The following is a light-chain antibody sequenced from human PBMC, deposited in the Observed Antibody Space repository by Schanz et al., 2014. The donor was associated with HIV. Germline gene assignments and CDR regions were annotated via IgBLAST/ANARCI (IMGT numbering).Light chain of an antibody. V-gene: IGLV2-23*01. J-gene: IGLJ1*01. CDR1: SSDVGSYNL. CDR2: EGS. Sequence: QSALTQPASVSGSPGQSITISCTGTSSDVGSYNLVSWYQLLPGKAPKLMIYEGSKRPSGVSDRFSGSKSGNTASLTISGLQAEDEGDYYCCSYAGSSTYVFGTGTKLTVL. CDR3: CSYAGSSTYV.